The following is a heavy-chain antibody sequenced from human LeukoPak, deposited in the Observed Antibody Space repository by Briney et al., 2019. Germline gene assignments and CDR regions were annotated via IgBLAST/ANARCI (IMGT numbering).Heavy chain of an antibody. D-gene: IGHD3-10*01. J-gene: IGHJ4*02. Sequence: SETLSLTRTVSGGSISSSSHYWGWTRQPPGKGLEWIGSIYYSGSTNYNPSLKSRVTISVDTSKNQFSLKLSSVTAADTAVYYCARLDYYGSGSYYIDYWGQGTLVTVSS. CDR2: IYYSGST. CDR1: GGSISSSSHY. V-gene: IGHV4-39*07. CDR3: ARLDYYGSGSYYIDY.